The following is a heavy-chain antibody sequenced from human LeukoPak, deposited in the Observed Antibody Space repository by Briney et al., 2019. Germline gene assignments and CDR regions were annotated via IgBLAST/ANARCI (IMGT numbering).Heavy chain of an antibody. D-gene: IGHD3-22*01. Sequence: SETLSLTCTVSGGSISNYYWGWIRQPPGKGLEWIGSIYYSGSTYYNPSLKSRVTISVDTSKNQFSLKLSSVTAADTAVYYCARLNSSGYYNDAFDIWGQGTMVTVSS. V-gene: IGHV4-39*01. J-gene: IGHJ3*02. CDR1: GGSISNYY. CDR3: ARLNSSGYYNDAFDI. CDR2: IYYSGST.